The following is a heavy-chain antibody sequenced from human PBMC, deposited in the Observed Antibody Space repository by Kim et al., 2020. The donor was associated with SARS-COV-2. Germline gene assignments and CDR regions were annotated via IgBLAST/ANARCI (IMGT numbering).Heavy chain of an antibody. V-gene: IGHV3-7*03. CDR2: LSPDGNVR. Sequence: GGSLRLSCGASGFIFSNSYMSWIRQAPGKGLEWVADLSPDGNVRGYVDSVKGRFIILRENSKNLLFLKMINLRVEDTAVYFCSRDPLCGVVDYWGQGALV. CDR1: GFIFSNSY. J-gene: IGHJ4*02. CDR3: SRDPLCGVVDY. D-gene: IGHD2-21*01.